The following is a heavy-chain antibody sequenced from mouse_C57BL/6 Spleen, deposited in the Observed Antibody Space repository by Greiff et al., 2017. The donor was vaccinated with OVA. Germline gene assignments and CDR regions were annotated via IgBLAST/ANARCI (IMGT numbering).Heavy chain of an antibody. CDR3: AKIYYYGSSYYAMDY. Sequence: QVQLKESGPGLVQPSQSLSITCTVSGLSLTSYGVHWVRQSPGKGLEWLGVIWSGGSTDYNAAFISRLSISKDNSKSQVFFKMNSLQADDTAIYYCAKIYYYGSSYYAMDYWGQGTSVTVSS. V-gene: IGHV2-2*01. CDR2: IWSGGST. J-gene: IGHJ4*01. CDR1: GLSLTSYG. D-gene: IGHD1-1*01.